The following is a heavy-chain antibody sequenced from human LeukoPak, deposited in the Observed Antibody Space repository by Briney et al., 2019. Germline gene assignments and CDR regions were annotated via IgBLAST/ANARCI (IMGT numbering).Heavy chain of an antibody. J-gene: IGHJ3*02. Sequence: GGSLRLSCAASGFSFSNYEINWVRQAPGKGLEWVSYISSSGSPRFADSVKGRFTASRDNAKNSLYLQMNSLRAEDTAVYYCARAWGSSGSSDAFDIWGQGTMVTVSS. CDR1: GFSFSNYE. V-gene: IGHV3-48*03. CDR3: ARAWGSSGSSDAFDI. D-gene: IGHD3-22*01. CDR2: ISSSGSPR.